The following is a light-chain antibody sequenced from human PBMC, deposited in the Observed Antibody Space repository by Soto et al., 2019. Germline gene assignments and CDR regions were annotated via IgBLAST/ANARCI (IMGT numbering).Light chain of an antibody. CDR3: QQYNSL. CDR2: DAS. CDR1: QGISSY. V-gene: IGKV1-13*02. Sequence: AIQMTQSPSFLSASVGDRVTITCRASQGISSYLAWYQQKPGKAPKLLIYDASSLESGVPSRFSGSGSGTEFTLTISSLQPDDFATYYCQQYNSLFGQGTKVDIK. J-gene: IGKJ1*01.